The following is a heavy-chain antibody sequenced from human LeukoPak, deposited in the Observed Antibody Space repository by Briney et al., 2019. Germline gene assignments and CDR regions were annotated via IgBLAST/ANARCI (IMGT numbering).Heavy chain of an antibody. CDR3: ARDTRQTSVTNFDS. D-gene: IGHD4-17*01. J-gene: IGHJ4*02. V-gene: IGHV3-21*06. Sequence: PGGSLRLSCATSGFTFSSYAMDWVRQAPGTGLEWVSSISSGGNYKYYGDSVWGRFTISRDDAKNSLYLEMNSLRAEDTAVYYCARDTRQTSVTNFDSWGQGTLVIVSS. CDR1: GFTFSSYA. CDR2: ISSGGNYK.